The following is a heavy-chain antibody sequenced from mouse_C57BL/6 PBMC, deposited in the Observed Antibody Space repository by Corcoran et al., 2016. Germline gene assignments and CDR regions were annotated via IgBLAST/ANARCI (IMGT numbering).Heavy chain of an antibody. Sequence: EVQLQQSGPELVKPGASVKISCRASGYTFTDYYMNWVKQSHGKSLEWIGDINPNNGDTYYNQKFKGKATLTADKSSSTAYMELRSLTSEDSAVYFCARTDRYYGSSYGYFDVWGTGTTVTVSS. J-gene: IGHJ1*03. CDR2: INPNNGDT. D-gene: IGHD1-1*01. CDR1: GYTFTDYY. V-gene: IGHV1-26*01. CDR3: ARTDRYYGSSYGYFDV.